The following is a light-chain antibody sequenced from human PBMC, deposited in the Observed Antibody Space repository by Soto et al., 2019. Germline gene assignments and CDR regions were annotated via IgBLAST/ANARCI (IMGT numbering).Light chain of an antibody. Sequence: QSVLTQSPSASASLGASVKLTCTLSSGHSSHAIAWHQQQPEKGPRYLMKLNSDGSHSKGDGIPDRFSGSSSGAERYLTISSLQSEDEADYYCQTWGTGIQAVFGGGTQLTVL. CDR3: QTWGTGIQAV. J-gene: IGLJ7*01. CDR1: SGHSSHA. V-gene: IGLV4-69*01. CDR2: LNSDGSH.